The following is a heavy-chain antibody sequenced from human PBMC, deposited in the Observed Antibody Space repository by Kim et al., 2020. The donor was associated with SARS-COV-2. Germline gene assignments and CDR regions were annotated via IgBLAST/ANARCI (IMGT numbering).Heavy chain of an antibody. CDR1: GVSVNTHDYL. CDR2: MHYSGRT. D-gene: IGHD3-16*01. V-gene: IGHV4-61*08. Sequence: SETLSLTCSVSGVSVNTHDYLCSWIRQPPGKGLEWIGYMHYSGRTSDNPSLKSRVTISVDTSKNQFSLKLTSVTAADTAVYYCAFLWGTWYVEYWGQGTLVTVSS. J-gene: IGHJ4*02. CDR3: AFLWGTWYVEY.